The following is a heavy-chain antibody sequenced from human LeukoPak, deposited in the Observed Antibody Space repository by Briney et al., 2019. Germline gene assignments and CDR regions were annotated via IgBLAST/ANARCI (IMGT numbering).Heavy chain of an antibody. CDR1: GGTFSSYA. J-gene: IGHJ6*02. CDR2: IIPIFGTA. V-gene: IGHV1-69*13. D-gene: IGHD3-10*01. CDR3: ARSGALPPQKYYYYGMDV. Sequence: SVKVSCKASGGTFSSYAISWVRQAPGQGLEWMGGIIPIFGTANYAQKFQGRVTITADESTSTAYMELSSLRSEDTAVYYCARSGALPPQKYYYYGMDVWGQGTTVTVSS.